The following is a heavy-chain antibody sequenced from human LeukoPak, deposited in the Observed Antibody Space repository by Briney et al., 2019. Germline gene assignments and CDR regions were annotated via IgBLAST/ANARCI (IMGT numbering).Heavy chain of an antibody. Sequence: PSETLSLTCAVYGWSLNNHYWIWIRQPPGKGLEWIGEINHIRGTNYNPSLESRVTISIDTSKSQFFLKLSSVTAADTAVYYCARGPAAVHPWGQGTLVTVSS. J-gene: IGHJ4*02. V-gene: IGHV4-34*01. D-gene: IGHD6-13*01. CDR3: ARGPAAVHP. CDR2: INHIRGT. CDR1: GWSLNNHY.